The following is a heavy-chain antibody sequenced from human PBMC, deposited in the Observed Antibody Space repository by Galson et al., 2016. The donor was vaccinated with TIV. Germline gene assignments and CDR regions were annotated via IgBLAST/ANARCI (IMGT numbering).Heavy chain of an antibody. V-gene: IGHV1-46*01. CDR2: IDPSSGGT. CDR1: GYIFTNYY. J-gene: IGHJ4*02. Sequence: SVKVSCKASGYIFTNYYFHWVRQAPGQGLQWMGVIDPSSGGTTSAQKFQARLIMPRDTSTTSVYMDLISLKSGDTAVYYCTKDLARLRDYWGQGTLVTVSS. CDR3: TKDLARLRDY.